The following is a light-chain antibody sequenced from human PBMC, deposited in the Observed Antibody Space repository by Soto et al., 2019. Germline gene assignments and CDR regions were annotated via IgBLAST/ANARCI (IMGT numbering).Light chain of an antibody. Sequence: EIVLTQSPGTLSLSPGERATLSCRASQSVSSSYLAWHQQKPGQAPKLLIYGASSRATGIPDRFSGSGSGTDFTLTISRLEPGDFAVYYCQQYGNSPYTFGQGSKLAIK. J-gene: IGKJ2*01. CDR3: QQYGNSPYT. V-gene: IGKV3-20*01. CDR1: QSVSSSY. CDR2: GAS.